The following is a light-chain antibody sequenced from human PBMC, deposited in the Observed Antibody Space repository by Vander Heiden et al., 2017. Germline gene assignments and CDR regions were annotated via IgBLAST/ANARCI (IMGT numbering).Light chain of an antibody. V-gene: IGLV1-47*02. CDR1: SSNIGSSY. CDR3: AAWDDSLGGWV. Sequence: HSVLPHPPSASATPGQSVTISCSGSSSNIGSSYVYWYQQLPGTAPKLLIHGNNQRPSGVPDRFSGSKSGTSASLAISGLRSEDEADYYCAAWDDSLGGWVFGGGTKLTVL. J-gene: IGLJ3*02. CDR2: GNN.